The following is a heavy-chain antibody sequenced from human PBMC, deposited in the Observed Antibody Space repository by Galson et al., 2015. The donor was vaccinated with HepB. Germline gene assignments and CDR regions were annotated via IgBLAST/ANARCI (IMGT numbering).Heavy chain of an antibody. CDR2: IRYDGSEK. J-gene: IGHJ4*02. Sequence: SLRLSCAASGFTFSNYGIHWVRQAPGKGLEWVAFIRYDGSEKYYADSVKGRFTISRDNSKNTLYLQVNSLRTEDTAVYYCAKGRNYFQDHWGQGTLVTVSS. D-gene: IGHD3-10*01. V-gene: IGHV3-30*02. CDR3: AKGRNYFQDH. CDR1: GFTFSNYG.